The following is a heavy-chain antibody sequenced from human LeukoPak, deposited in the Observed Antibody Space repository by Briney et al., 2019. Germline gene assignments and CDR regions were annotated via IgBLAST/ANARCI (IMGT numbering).Heavy chain of an antibody. Sequence: PSETLSLTCTVSGGSISSYYWSWIRQPPGKGLEWIGYIYYSGSTNYNPSLKSRVTISVDTSKNQFSLKLSSVTAADTAVYYCARSNGIAVADWGQGTLVTVSS. V-gene: IGHV4-59*01. CDR3: ARSNGIAVAD. J-gene: IGHJ4*02. CDR2: IYYSGST. D-gene: IGHD6-19*01. CDR1: GGSISSYY.